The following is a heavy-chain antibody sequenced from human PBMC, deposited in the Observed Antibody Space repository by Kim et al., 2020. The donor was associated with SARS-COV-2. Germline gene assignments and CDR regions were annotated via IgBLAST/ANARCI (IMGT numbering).Heavy chain of an antibody. J-gene: IGHJ4*02. CDR2: INQDGSDK. CDR3: VRDGFASGLYFDS. CDR1: GFTFGSYW. D-gene: IGHD6-19*01. Sequence: GGSLRLSCAASGFTFGSYWMNWVRQFPGKGLDWVASINQDGSDKYYVDSVKGRFTISRDNARNSLYLQMSSLRAEDTAMYYCVRDGFASGLYFDSWGQGTLVTVSS. V-gene: IGHV3-7*01.